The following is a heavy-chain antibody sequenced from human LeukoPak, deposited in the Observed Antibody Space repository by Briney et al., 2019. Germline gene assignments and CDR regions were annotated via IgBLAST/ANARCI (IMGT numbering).Heavy chain of an antibody. V-gene: IGHV4-34*01. J-gene: IGHJ4*02. CDR2: INHSGST. D-gene: IGHD5-12*01. CDR1: GGSFSGYY. Sequence: PSETLSLTCAVYGGSFSGYYWSWIRQPPGKGLEWIGEINHSGSTNYNPSLKSRVTISVDTSKNQFSLKLSSVTAADTAVYYCARGLYSGYGLWGQGTLVTVSS. CDR3: ARGLYSGYGL.